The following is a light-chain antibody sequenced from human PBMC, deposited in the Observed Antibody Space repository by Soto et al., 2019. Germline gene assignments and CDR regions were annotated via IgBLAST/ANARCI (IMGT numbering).Light chain of an antibody. CDR2: DAS. CDR1: QDISNY. CDR3: QQYDNLPLT. V-gene: IGKV1-33*01. Sequence: DIQMTHSPSSLSASVGDRVTITCQASQDISNYLNWYQQKPGKAPKLLIYDASNVETGVPSRFSGSGSGTDFTFTISSLQPEDIATYYCQQYDNLPLTFGGGTKVDI. J-gene: IGKJ4*01.